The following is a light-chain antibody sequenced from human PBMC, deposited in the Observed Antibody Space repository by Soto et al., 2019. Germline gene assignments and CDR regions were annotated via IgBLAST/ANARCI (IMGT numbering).Light chain of an antibody. V-gene: IGKV3-15*01. CDR1: QSVRSK. CDR2: GAS. CDR3: QQYNNWSYT. J-gene: IGKJ2*01. Sequence: EIVMTQSPATLSVSPGERASLSCRASQSVRSKLAWYQQKPGQAPRLLIYGASTRATGIPARFSGSGSGTEFTLTISSLQSEDLAVYYCQQYNNWSYTFGQGTKLEIK.